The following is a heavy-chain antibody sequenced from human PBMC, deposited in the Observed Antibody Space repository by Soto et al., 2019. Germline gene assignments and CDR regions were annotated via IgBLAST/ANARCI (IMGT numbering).Heavy chain of an antibody. V-gene: IGHV3-53*01. CDR2: HYSGGST. CDR1: GFSVSSNY. D-gene: IGHD1-26*01. J-gene: IGHJ5*02. CDR3: ARHRHPRGTVGATSPLDP. Sequence: GGFLRLSCAISGFSVSSNYLSWVRQAPGKGLEWVSVHYSGGSTYYADSVQGRFTISRDKSNNTLYLQMRRVRAEDTAVYFCARHRHPRGTVGATSPLDPWGQGTQVTVSS.